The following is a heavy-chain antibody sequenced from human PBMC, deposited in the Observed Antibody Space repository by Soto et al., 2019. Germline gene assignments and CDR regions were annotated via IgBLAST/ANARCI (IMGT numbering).Heavy chain of an antibody. CDR1: GFTFSSSS. J-gene: IGHJ5*02. CDR2: ITDSSSTI. V-gene: IGHV3-48*02. Sequence: PGGSLRLSCAASGFTFSSSSMNWVRQAPGKGLEWVSFITDSSSTIYYADSVEGRFTVSRDNAKNSLYLQMNSLRDEDTAVYYCVKEIIVSGWYAFDPWGKGTLVTVSS. D-gene: IGHD6-19*01. CDR3: VKEIIVSGWYAFDP.